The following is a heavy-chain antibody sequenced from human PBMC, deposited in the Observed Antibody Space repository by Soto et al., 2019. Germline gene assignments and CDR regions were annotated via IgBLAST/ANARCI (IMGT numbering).Heavy chain of an antibody. D-gene: IGHD3-9*01. CDR2: IYYSGST. J-gene: IGHJ4*02. CDR3: ALLRWGYFDWPYYFDY. CDR1: GGSISSGGYY. V-gene: IGHV4-31*03. Sequence: SETLSLTCTVSGGSISSGGYYWSWIRQHPGKGLEWIGYIYYSGSTYYNPSLKSRVTISVDTSKNQFSLKLSSVTAADTALYYCALLRWGYFDWPYYFDYWGQGTLVTVSS.